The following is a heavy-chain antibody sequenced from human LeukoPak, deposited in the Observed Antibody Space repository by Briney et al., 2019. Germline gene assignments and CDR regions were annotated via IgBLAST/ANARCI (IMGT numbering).Heavy chain of an antibody. CDR2: IKSNADGGTP. CDR1: GFSFMNAW. D-gene: IGHD2/OR15-2a*01. V-gene: IGHV3-15*01. CDR3: TTFYHEYSPY. Sequence: PGGSLRLSCAASGFSFMNAWMIWVRQAPGKGLEWVGRIKSNADGGTPGYAAPARGRLTISRDDSKSTLYLQMNSLKTEDTAVYYCTTFYHEYSPYWGRGTLVTVSS. J-gene: IGHJ4*02.